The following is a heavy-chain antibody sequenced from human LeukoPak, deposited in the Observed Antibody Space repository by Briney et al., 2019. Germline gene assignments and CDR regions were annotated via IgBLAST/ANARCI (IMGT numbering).Heavy chain of an antibody. CDR2: IYYSGST. Sequence: SETLSLTCTVSGGSISTSNYYWGWIRQPPGKGLEWIGSIYYSGSTYYNPSLKSRVTISVDTSKNQFSLKLSSVTAADTAVYYCARGRGRDYYDSSGYYSRRYFDYWGQGTLVTVSS. CDR3: ARGRGRDYYDSSGYYSRRYFDY. CDR1: GGSISTSNYY. D-gene: IGHD3-22*01. V-gene: IGHV4-39*07. J-gene: IGHJ4*02.